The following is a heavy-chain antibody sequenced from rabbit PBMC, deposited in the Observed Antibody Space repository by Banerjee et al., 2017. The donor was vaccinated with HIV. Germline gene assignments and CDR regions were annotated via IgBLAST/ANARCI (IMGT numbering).Heavy chain of an antibody. D-gene: IGHD4-1*01. CDR3: ARDLAGVIGWNFDL. Sequence: QEQLEESGGDLVKPEGSLTLTCAASGFDFSNTYWICWVHQAPGKGLEWIGCGSGNTWYASWAKGRFTISKTSSTTVTLQMTSLTAADTATYFCARDLAGVIGWNFDLWGPGTLVPS. CDR1: GFDFSNTYW. V-gene: IGHV1S45*01. CDR2: GSGNT. J-gene: IGHJ4*01.